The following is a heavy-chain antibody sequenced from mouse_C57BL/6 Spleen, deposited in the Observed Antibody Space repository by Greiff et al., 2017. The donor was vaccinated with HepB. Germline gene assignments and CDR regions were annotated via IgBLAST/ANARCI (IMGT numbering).Heavy chain of an antibody. CDR3: ARLIYYYGTWYFDV. CDR2: IYWDDDK. V-gene: IGHV8-12*01. Sequence: QVTLKESGPGILQSSQTLSLTCSFSGFSLSTSGMGVSWIRQPSGKGLEWLAHIYWDDDKRYNPSLKSRLTISKDTSRNQVFLKITSVDTADTATYYCARLIYYYGTWYFDVWGTGTTVTVSS. CDR1: GFSLSTSGMG. D-gene: IGHD1-1*01. J-gene: IGHJ1*03.